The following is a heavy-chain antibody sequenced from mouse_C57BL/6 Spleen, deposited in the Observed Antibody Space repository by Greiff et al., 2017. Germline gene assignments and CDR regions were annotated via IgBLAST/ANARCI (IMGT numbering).Heavy chain of an antibody. J-gene: IGHJ1*03. CDR2: INPSTGGT. CDR3: ASGSHWYFDV. Sequence: EVQLQESGPELVKPGASVKISCKASGYSFTGYYMNWVKQSPEKSLEWIGEINPSTGGTTYNQKFKAKATLTVDKSSSTAYMQLKSLTSEDSAVYYCASGSHWYFDVWGTGTTVTVSS. D-gene: IGHD1-1*01. CDR1: GYSFTGYY. V-gene: IGHV1-42*01.